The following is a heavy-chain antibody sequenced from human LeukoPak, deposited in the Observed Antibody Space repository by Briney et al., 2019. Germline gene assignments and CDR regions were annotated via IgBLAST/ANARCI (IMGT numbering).Heavy chain of an antibody. CDR2: INSDGSST. V-gene: IGHV3-74*01. CDR1: GFTFSSSW. Sequence: GRSLRLSCAASGFTFSSSWMHWVCQAPGKRLVWVSRINSDGSSTSYADSVKGRFTSFRDNAKNTLYLQMNSLRAEDTAVYYCAREGDYYYYYYMDVWGKGTTVTVSS. CDR3: AREGDYYYYYYMDV. J-gene: IGHJ6*03.